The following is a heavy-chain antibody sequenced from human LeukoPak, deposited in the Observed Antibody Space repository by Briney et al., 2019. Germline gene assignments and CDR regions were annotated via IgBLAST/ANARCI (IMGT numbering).Heavy chain of an antibody. CDR1: GFTFSSYA. J-gene: IGHJ4*02. D-gene: IGHD3-10*01. Sequence: GGSLRLSCAASGFTFSSYAMSSVRQAPGHGLEWVSAISGSGGSTYYADSVKGRFTISRDNSKNTLYLQMNSLRAEDTAVYYCAKDPMVRGVGPFDYWGQGTLVTVSS. CDR3: AKDPMVRGVGPFDY. CDR2: ISGSGGST. V-gene: IGHV3-23*01.